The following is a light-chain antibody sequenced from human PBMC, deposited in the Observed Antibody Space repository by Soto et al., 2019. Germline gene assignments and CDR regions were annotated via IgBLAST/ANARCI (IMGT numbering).Light chain of an antibody. V-gene: IGLV1-51*01. Sequence: QSALTQPPSVSAAPGQKVTISCSGSRSNVGNNYVSWYQHLPGTAPKLLIYDNNNRPSGIPDRFSGSKSGTSATLGITGLQTGDEGDYYCGTWDGSLSAVVLGGGTKLTVL. CDR1: RSNVGNNY. CDR2: DNN. J-gene: IGLJ3*02. CDR3: GTWDGSLSAVV.